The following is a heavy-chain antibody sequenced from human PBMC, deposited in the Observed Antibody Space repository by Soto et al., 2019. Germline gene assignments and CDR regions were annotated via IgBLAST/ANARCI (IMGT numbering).Heavy chain of an antibody. Sequence: PSETLSLTCFVSGYFIGAGGYYWSWIRHHPGKGLEWIGSFYSSGSIIYNPSLRSRVSITGDMSTNQFSMSLTSVTAADTARYYCARMYSSGSGWYHPWSQGTLVTVSS. V-gene: IGHV4-31*03. D-gene: IGHD6-19*01. J-gene: IGHJ5*02. CDR1: GYFIGAGGYY. CDR3: ARMYSSGSGWYHP. CDR2: FYSSGSI.